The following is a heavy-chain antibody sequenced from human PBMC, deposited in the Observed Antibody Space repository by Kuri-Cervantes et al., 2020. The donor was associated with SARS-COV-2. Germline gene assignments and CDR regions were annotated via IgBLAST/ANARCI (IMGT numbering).Heavy chain of an antibody. CDR2: IGASGDST. D-gene: IGHD5-24*01. CDR3: ARGLRDGYNINDYYYYYGMDV. V-gene: IGHV3-23*01. Sequence: GESLKISCVASGFTFSSYAMSWVRQAPGKGLEWVSSIGASGDSTYYADSVKGRFTISRDNSKNTLYLQMNSLRAEDTAVYYCARGLRDGYNINDYYYYYGMDVWGQGTTVTVSS. CDR1: GFTFSSYA. J-gene: IGHJ6*02.